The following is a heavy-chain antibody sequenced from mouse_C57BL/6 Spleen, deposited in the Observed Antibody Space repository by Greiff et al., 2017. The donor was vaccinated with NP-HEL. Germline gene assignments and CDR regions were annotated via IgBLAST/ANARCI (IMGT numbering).Heavy chain of an antibody. D-gene: IGHD3-2*02. J-gene: IGHJ4*01. Sequence: QVQLQQSGAELAKPGASVKLSCKASGYTFTSYWMHWVKQRPGQGLEWIGYINPSSGYTKYNQKFKSKATLTVDKSSSTAYMQLSSLTSEDSAVYYCARGAQGDYWGQGTSVTVSS. CDR1: GYTFTSYW. CDR3: ARGAQGDY. CDR2: INPSSGYT. V-gene: IGHV1-7*01.